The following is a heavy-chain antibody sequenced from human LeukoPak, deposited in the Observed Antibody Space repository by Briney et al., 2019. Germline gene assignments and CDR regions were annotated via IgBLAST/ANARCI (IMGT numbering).Heavy chain of an antibody. D-gene: IGHD4-11*01. Sequence: SVKVSCKASGGTFSSYAISWVRQAPGQGLEWMGGIIPIFGTANYAQKFQGRVTITADESTSTAYMELSSLRSEDTAVYYCARYDYSNSGFDPWGQGTLVTVSS. J-gene: IGHJ5*02. CDR1: GGTFSSYA. V-gene: IGHV1-69*13. CDR2: IIPIFGTA. CDR3: ARYDYSNSGFDP.